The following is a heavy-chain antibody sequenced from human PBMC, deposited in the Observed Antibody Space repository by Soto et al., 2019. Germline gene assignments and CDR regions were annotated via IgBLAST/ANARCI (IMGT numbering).Heavy chain of an antibody. D-gene: IGHD6-19*01. V-gene: IGHV5-51*01. CDR3: ARRSSGRNYYGMEV. J-gene: IGHJ6*02. Sequence: GESLKISCKGSGYSFTSYWLSWLSQMPGKGLEWMVIIYPGDSDTRYSPSFQGQVTISADKSIGTAYLQWSSLKASDTAMYYCARRSSGRNYYGMEVWGQGTTVTVSS. CDR1: GYSFTSYW. CDR2: IYPGDSDT.